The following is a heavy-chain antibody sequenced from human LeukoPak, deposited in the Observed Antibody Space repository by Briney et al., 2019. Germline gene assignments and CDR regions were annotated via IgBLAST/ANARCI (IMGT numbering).Heavy chain of an antibody. CDR2: IYRDGNT. CDR1: GGSISSGNW. D-gene: IGHD2-8*01. Sequence: SGTLSLTCVVSGGSISSGNWWSWVRQSPEKGLEWIGEIYRDGNTNYNPSLKSRATISVDTSNNQFSLKLTSVTAADTAMYYCGRNGAYCIDYWGQAPWSPSPQ. CDR3: GRNGAYCIDY. J-gene: IGHJ4*01. V-gene: IGHV4-4*02.